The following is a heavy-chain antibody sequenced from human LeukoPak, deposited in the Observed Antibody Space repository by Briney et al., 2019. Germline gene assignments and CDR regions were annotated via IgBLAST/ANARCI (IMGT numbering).Heavy chain of an antibody. V-gene: IGHV4-39*01. J-gene: IGHJ4*02. CDR1: GGSISSSSYY. CDR3: ARQTTYYDFWSGYSPYFDY. D-gene: IGHD3-3*01. CDR2: IYYSGST. Sequence: SETLSLTCTVSGGSISSSSYYWGWIRQPPGKGLEWIGTIYYSGSTYYNPSLQSRVTISADTSKNQFSLKLSSVTAADTAVYYCARQTTYYDFWSGYSPYFDYWGQGTLVTVSS.